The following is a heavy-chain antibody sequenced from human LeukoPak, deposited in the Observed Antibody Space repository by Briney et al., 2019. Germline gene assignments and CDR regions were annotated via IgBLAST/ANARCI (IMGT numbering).Heavy chain of an antibody. V-gene: IGHV3-33*01. J-gene: IGHJ4*02. CDR2: IWYDGSKQ. CDR3: ARDSGVIAPDLDY. Sequence: GASLRLSCVASGYTFRSHGMRWVRQAPGKGLEWVAVIWYDGSKQYYADSVKGRFTISRDDFKNTLYLQMNSLRGEDTALYYCARDSGVIAPDLDYWGQGTLVTVSS. CDR1: GYTFRSHG. D-gene: IGHD2/OR15-2a*01.